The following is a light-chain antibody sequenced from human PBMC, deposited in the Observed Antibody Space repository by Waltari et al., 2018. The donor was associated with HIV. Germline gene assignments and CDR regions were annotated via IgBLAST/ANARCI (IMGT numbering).Light chain of an antibody. CDR1: SSGIGDYNY. V-gene: IGLV2-11*01. J-gene: IGLJ3*02. CDR3: CSFAGSYTLV. Sequence: QSALTQPRSVSGSPGQSVTISCTGTSSGIGDYNYVSWYQQHPGKAPKLSIYDVTKRPSGVPDRFSGSKSGNTASLTISGLQAEDEAAYYCCSFAGSYTLVFGGGTKLTVL. CDR2: DVT.